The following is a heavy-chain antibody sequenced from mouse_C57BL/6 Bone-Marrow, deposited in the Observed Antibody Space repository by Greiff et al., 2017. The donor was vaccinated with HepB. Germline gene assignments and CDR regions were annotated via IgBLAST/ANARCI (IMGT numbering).Heavy chain of an antibody. CDR3: TRDYGYCYAMDY. Sequence: VQLQQSGAELVRPGASVTLSCKASGYTFTDYEMHWVKQTPVHGLEWIGAIDPETGGTAYNQKFKGKAILTADKSSSTAYMELRSLTSEDSAVYYCTRDYGYCYAMDYWGQGTSVTVSS. CDR2: IDPETGGT. CDR1: GYTFTDYE. J-gene: IGHJ4*01. V-gene: IGHV1-15*01. D-gene: IGHD2-2*01.